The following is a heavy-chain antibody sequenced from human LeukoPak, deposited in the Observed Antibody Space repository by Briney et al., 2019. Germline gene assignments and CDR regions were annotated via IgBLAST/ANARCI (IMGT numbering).Heavy chain of an antibody. V-gene: IGHV3-23*01. D-gene: IGHD6-19*01. Sequence: GGSLRLSCAASGFTFSSCAMNWVRQAPGKGLEWVSGISGSGGITHYADSVKGRFTISRNNSNNTLFLHLNSLRGEDTAVYYCTRNSGWYGLSWGQGTLVTVSS. CDR2: ISGSGGIT. J-gene: IGHJ1*01. CDR1: GFTFSSCA. CDR3: TRNSGWYGLS.